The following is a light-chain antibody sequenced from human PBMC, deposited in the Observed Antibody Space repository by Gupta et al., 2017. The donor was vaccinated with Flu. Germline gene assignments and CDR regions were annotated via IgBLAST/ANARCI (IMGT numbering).Light chain of an antibody. CDR2: QDD. Sequence: SYELTQPPSVSVSPGQTASITCSGDKLGDKYTCWYQQKPGQSPVLVIYQDDRRPSGIPERVSGSNSGNTATLTISGTQSIDEADYYCQAWDRSTGVFGTGTKVTVL. CDR1: KLGDKY. CDR3: QAWDRSTGV. J-gene: IGLJ1*01. V-gene: IGLV3-1*01.